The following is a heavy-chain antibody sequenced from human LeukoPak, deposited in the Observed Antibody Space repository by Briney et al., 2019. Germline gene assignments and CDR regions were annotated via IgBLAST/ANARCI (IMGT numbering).Heavy chain of an antibody. CDR1: GYTFTGYY. CDR2: INPNSGGT. CDR3: ARGKRYGSGSYYADY. Sequence: ASVKVSCKASGYTFTGYYMHWVRQAPGQGLEWMGWINPNSGGTNYAQKFQSRVTMTRDTSISTAYMELSRLRSDDTAVYYCARGKRYGSGSYYADYWGQGTLVTVSS. V-gene: IGHV1-2*02. J-gene: IGHJ4*02. D-gene: IGHD3-10*01.